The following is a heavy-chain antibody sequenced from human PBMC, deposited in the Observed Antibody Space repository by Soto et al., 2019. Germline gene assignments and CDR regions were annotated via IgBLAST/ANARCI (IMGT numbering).Heavy chain of an antibody. CDR3: ARAGHAVVRGIKTNWFDP. D-gene: IGHD3-10*01. Sequence: QVRLVGSGGGVVQSGRSLRLSCAASGFTFSGYAMYWVRQAPGKGLECVASISYDGNNKYYAASVKGRFTISRDNSKDTLYMQMESLRDEDTAVYYCARAGHAVVRGIKTNWFDPWGQGILVTVSS. CDR2: ISYDGNNK. CDR1: GFTFSGYA. J-gene: IGHJ5*02. V-gene: IGHV3-30*01.